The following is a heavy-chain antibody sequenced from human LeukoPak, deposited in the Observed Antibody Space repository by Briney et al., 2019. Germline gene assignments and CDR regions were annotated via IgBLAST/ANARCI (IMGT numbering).Heavy chain of an antibody. V-gene: IGHV3-23*01. J-gene: IGHJ4*02. CDR2: ISGSGGST. D-gene: IGHD5-18*01. CDR3: AKDETAMVPLHLRAFDY. Sequence: GGSLRLSCAASGFTFSSYAMSWVRQAPGKGLEWVSAISGSGGSTYYADSVKGRFTISRDNSKNTLYLQMNSLRAEDTAVYYCAKDETAMVPLHLRAFDYWGQGTLVTVSS. CDR1: GFTFSSYA.